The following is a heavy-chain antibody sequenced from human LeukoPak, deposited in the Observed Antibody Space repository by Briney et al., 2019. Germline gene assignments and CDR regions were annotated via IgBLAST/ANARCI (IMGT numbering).Heavy chain of an antibody. Sequence: ASVKVSCKASRYTFTNYAMHWVRQAPGQRLEWMGWINAGNGNTKYSQKFQGRVTITRDTSASTAYMELSSLRSEDTAVYYCARDGSGWYYYFDYWGQGTLVTVSS. V-gene: IGHV1-3*01. CDR3: ARDGSGWYYYFDY. J-gene: IGHJ4*02. CDR1: RYTFTNYA. CDR2: INAGNGNT. D-gene: IGHD6-19*01.